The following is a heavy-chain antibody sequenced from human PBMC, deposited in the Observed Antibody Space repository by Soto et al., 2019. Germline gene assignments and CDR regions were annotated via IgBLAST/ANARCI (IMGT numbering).Heavy chain of an antibody. D-gene: IGHD1-26*01. J-gene: IGHJ3*02. CDR1: GDSISNYY. CDR2: MSATGGA. CDR3: TRDQSGTPDI. V-gene: IGHV4-4*07. Sequence: ASETLSLTCNVSGDSISNYYWTWIRQSAGKGLEWIGRMSATGGAAYNPSLKSRLTLSRDTSKNELSLSLKFVTAADTAVYFCTRDQSGTPDIWGQGTMVTVSS.